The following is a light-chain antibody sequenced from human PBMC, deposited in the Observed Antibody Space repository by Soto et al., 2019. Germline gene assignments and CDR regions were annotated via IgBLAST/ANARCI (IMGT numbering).Light chain of an antibody. CDR3: QQLNSYPWT. Sequence: DIQLTQSPSFLSASVGDRVTITCRASQGISSYLAWYQQKPGKAPNLLIYVASTLQSGVPSRFSGSGSGTEFTLTISSLQPEDFATYSCQQLNSYPWTFGQGTKVEIK. V-gene: IGKV1-9*01. J-gene: IGKJ1*01. CDR2: VAS. CDR1: QGISSY.